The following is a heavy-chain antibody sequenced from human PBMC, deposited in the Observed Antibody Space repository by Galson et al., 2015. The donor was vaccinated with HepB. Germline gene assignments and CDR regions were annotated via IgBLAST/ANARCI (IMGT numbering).Heavy chain of an antibody. J-gene: IGHJ3*02. D-gene: IGHD5-24*01. CDR1: GYTFTGYY. CDR3: ASLVEMATINAFDI. V-gene: IGHV1-2*02. Sequence: SVKVSCKASGYTFTGYYMHWVRQAPGQGLEWMGWINPNSGGTNYAQKFQGRVTMTRDTSISTAYMELSRLRSDDTAVYYCASLVEMATINAFDIWGQGTMVTVSS. CDR2: INPNSGGT.